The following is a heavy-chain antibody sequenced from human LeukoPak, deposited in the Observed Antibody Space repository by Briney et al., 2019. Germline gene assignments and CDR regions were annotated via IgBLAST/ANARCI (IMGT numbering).Heavy chain of an antibody. CDR3: ARDRSSSSRTNWFDP. V-gene: IGHV1-2*02. CDR1: GYTFTGYY. CDR2: INPNSGGT. Sequence: ASVKVSCKASGYTFTGYYMHWVRQAPGQGLEWMEWINPNSGGTNYAQKFQGRVTMTRDTSISTAYMELSRLRSDDTAVYYCARDRSSSSRTNWFDPWGQGTLVTVSS. D-gene: IGHD6-13*01. J-gene: IGHJ5*02.